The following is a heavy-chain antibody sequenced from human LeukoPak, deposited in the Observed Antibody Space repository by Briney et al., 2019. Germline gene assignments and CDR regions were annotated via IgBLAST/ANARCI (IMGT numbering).Heavy chain of an antibody. V-gene: IGHV1-2*02. CDR2: MNPNSGGT. CDR1: GYTFSGLH. CDR3: ARGVYFDSSAPFYFDY. J-gene: IGHJ4*02. Sequence: ASVKVSCKASGYTFSGLHMHWVRQAPGQGLEWMGYMNPNSGGTNYAQKFQGRVTMTRDTSISTAYMELSRLTSDDTAVYYCARGVYFDSSAPFYFDYWGQGTLVTVSS. D-gene: IGHD3-22*01.